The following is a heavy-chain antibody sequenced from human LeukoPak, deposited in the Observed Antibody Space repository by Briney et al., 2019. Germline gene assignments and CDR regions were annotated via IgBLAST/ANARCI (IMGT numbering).Heavy chain of an antibody. CDR3: ANDFDY. CDR1: GFTFSSYA. J-gene: IGHJ4*02. Sequence: GGSLRLSCAASGFTFSSYATSWVRQAPGKGLEWVSAISSSGHSTYYTDSVKGRFTISRDNSRNTLYLQMNSLRDEDTAVYYCANDFDYWGQGTLVTVSS. CDR2: ISSSGHST. V-gene: IGHV3-23*01.